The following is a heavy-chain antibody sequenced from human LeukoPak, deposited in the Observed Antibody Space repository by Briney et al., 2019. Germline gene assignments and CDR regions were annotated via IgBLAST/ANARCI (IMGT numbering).Heavy chain of an antibody. CDR2: IRYDGSNK. Sequence: PGGSLRLSCAASGFTFSSYGMHWVRQAPGKGPEWVAFIRYDGSNKYYADSVKGRFTISRDNSKNTLYLQMNSLRAEDTAVYYCAKAPFWSGYYYYYYMDVWGKGTTVTVSS. CDR1: GFTFSSYG. J-gene: IGHJ6*03. CDR3: AKAPFWSGYYYYYYMDV. V-gene: IGHV3-30*02. D-gene: IGHD3-3*01.